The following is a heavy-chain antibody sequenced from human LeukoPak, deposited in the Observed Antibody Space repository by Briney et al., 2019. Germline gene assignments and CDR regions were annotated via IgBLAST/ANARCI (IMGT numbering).Heavy chain of an antibody. D-gene: IGHD2-21*02. CDR1: GYSFTSYW. J-gene: IGHJ4*02. Sequence: GESLKISCKASGYSFTSYWIGWVRQLPGKGLEWMGIIYPGDSDTRYSPSFQGQVTISADKSISTAYLQWSSLKASDTAMYYCARSYCGGDCSLYYFDYWGQGTLVTVSS. CDR2: IYPGDSDT. V-gene: IGHV5-51*01. CDR3: ARSYCGGDCSLYYFDY.